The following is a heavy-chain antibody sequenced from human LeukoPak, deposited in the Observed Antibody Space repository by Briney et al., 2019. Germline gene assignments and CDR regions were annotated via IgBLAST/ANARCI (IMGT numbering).Heavy chain of an antibody. D-gene: IGHD3-10*01. V-gene: IGHV1-69*05. CDR1: RGTFSSYA. CDR2: IIPIFGTA. J-gene: IGHJ4*02. Sequence: SVKVSCKASRGTFSSYAISWVRQAPGQGLEWMGRIIPIFGTANYAQKFQGRVTITTDESTSTAYMELSSLRSEDTAVYYCARGITMVRGHFDYWGQGTLVTVSS. CDR3: ARGITMVRGHFDY.